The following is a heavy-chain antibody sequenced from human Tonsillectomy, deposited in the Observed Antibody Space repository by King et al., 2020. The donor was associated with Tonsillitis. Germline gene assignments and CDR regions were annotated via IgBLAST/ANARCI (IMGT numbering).Heavy chain of an antibody. CDR2: MNSDGSSI. CDR3: ARVTTGAFDI. CDR1: GFTFSDYW. J-gene: IGHJ3*02. V-gene: IGHV3-74*01. D-gene: IGHD4-17*01. Sequence: VQLVESGGGLVQPGGSLRLSCAGSGFTFSDYWMHWVRQAPGKGLVWVSGMNSDGSSIIYADSVKGRITITRDIAKNTLYLQMNGLRAEDTAVYYCARVTTGAFDIWGQGTMVTVSS.